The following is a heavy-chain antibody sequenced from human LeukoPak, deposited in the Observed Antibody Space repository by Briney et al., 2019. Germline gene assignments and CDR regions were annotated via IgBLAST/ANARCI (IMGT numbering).Heavy chain of an antibody. D-gene: IGHD2-15*01. Sequence: GASVKVSCKASGYTFSSYGINWVRQAPGQRLEWMGWIHTDNGDTKYSHYFLGRVTITRDTSANTAYMELSSLRSEDTAVYYCARDRVVGLAPFDPWGQGTLVTVSS. J-gene: IGHJ5*02. CDR3: ARDRVVGLAPFDP. V-gene: IGHV1-3*04. CDR1: GYTFSSYG. CDR2: IHTDNGDT.